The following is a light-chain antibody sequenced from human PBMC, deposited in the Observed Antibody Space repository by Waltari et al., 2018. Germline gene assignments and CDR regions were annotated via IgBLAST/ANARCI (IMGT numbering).Light chain of an antibody. V-gene: IGKV3-20*01. Sequence: EIVLTQSPGTLSLSPGERATLSCRASQSVSRYLAWYQQKPGQAPRLLIYGASSRAPGIPDRFSGSGSGTDFSLTISRLEPEDFAVYYCQNHERLPAVFGQGTKVEIK. CDR1: QSVSRY. CDR2: GAS. J-gene: IGKJ1*01. CDR3: QNHERLPAV.